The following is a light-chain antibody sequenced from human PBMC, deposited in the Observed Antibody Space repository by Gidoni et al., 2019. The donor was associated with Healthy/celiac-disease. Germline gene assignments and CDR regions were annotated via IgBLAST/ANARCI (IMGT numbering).Light chain of an antibody. CDR2: GAS. V-gene: IGKV3-20*01. CDR1: QRVSSSY. J-gene: IGKJ4*01. Sequence: EIVLTQSPGTLSLSPGERATLSCSASQRVSSSYLACYQQKPGQAPRLPIYGASSRATRIPDRFSGSGSGTDFTRTISRLEPEDFAVYYCQQYGSSPLTCGGGTKVEIK. CDR3: QQYGSSPLT.